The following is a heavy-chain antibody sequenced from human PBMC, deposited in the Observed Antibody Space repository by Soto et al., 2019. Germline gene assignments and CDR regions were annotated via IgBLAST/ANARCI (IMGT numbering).Heavy chain of an antibody. D-gene: IGHD3-10*01. V-gene: IGHV5-51*01. CDR2: IYPADSDT. CDR3: ARLISSGRTNAQAGSGSYCYYYYGMDV. Sequence: PGESLKISCKGSGYSFTSYWIGWVRQMPGKGLEWMGIIYPADSDTRYSPSFQGQVTISADKSISTAYLQWSSLKASDTAMYYCARLISSGRTNAQAGSGSYCYYYYGMDVWGQGTTVTVSS. CDR1: GYSFTSYW. J-gene: IGHJ6*02.